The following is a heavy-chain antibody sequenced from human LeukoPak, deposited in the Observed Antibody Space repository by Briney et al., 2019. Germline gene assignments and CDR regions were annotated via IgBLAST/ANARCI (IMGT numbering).Heavy chain of an antibody. CDR2: ISAYNGNT. CDR1: GYTFTSYG. CDR3: ARESTDDSSGWYFDY. D-gene: IGHD6-19*01. J-gene: IGHJ4*02. Sequence: ASVKVSCKASGYTFTSYGISWVRQAPGQGLEWMGWISAYNGNTIYAQKLQGRVTMTTDTSTSTAYMELRSLRSDDTAVYYCARESTDDSSGWYFDYRGQGTLVTVSS. V-gene: IGHV1-18*01.